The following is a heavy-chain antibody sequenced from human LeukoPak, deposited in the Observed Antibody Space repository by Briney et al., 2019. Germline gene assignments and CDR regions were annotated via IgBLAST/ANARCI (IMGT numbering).Heavy chain of an antibody. J-gene: IGHJ4*02. CDR2: IYYSGTT. CDR1: GGSISSYY. D-gene: IGHD3-22*01. Sequence: SETLSLTCTVSGGSISSYYWGWIRQPPGKRLEWIGNIYYSGTTYYNPSLKSRVTISVDTSKNQFSLKLTSVTAADTAVYYCARRYYYDNNDVQDYWGQGTLVTVSS. V-gene: IGHV4-39*01. CDR3: ARRYYYDNNDVQDY.